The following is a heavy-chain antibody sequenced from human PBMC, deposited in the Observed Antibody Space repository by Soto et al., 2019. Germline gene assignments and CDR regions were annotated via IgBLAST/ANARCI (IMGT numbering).Heavy chain of an antibody. CDR3: ARDFSTGVLDY. CDR1: GFTFSSYD. Sequence: EVQLVESGGGLVQPGGSLRLSCAASGFTFSSYDMHWVRQVTGKGPELVSAIGTAGDAYYPNSVKGRFTIARENAKNSLYLQMNSLRAGDTAVYYWARDFSTGVLDYWGQGTLVTVSS. J-gene: IGHJ4*02. V-gene: IGHV3-13*04. D-gene: IGHD3-10*01. CDR2: IGTAGDA.